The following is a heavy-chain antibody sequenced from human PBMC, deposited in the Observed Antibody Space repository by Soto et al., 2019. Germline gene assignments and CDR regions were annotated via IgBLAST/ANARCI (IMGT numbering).Heavy chain of an antibody. D-gene: IGHD3-10*01. V-gene: IGHV4-59*01. CDR2: IYYSGST. CDR3: ARDWYYYGSGSYYYYYYGMDV. Sequence: SETLSLTCSVSGGSITSDWWSWIRQPPGKGLEWIGYIYYSGSTNYNPSLKSRVTISVDTSKNQFSLKLSSVTAADTAVYYCARDWYYYGSGSYYYYYYGMDVWGQGTTVTVSS. J-gene: IGHJ6*02. CDR1: GGSITSDW.